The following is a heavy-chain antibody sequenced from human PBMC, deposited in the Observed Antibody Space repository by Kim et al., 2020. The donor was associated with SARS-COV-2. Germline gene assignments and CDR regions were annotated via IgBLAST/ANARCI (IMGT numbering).Heavy chain of an antibody. CDR3: ASGSTMIVAVRAFDI. Sequence: SETLSLTCAVYGGSFSGYYWSWIRQPPGKGLEWIGEINHSGSTNYNPSLKSRVTISVDTSKNQFSLKLSSVTAADTAVYYCASGSTMIVAVRAFDIWGQGTMVTVSS. J-gene: IGHJ3*02. CDR2: INHSGST. CDR1: GGSFSGYY. D-gene: IGHD3-22*01. V-gene: IGHV4-34*01.